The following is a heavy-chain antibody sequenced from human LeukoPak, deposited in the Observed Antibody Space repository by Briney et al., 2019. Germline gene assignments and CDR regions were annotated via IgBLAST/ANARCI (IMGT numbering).Heavy chain of an antibody. Sequence: PGGSLRPSCAASGFTFSSYGMHWVRQAPGKGLEWVAVIWYDGSNKYYADSVKGRFTISRDNSKNTLYLQMNSLRAEDTAVYYCARDDHGDYGDYWGQGTLVTVSS. D-gene: IGHD4-17*01. CDR2: IWYDGSNK. CDR1: GFTFSSYG. J-gene: IGHJ4*02. CDR3: ARDDHGDYGDY. V-gene: IGHV3-33*01.